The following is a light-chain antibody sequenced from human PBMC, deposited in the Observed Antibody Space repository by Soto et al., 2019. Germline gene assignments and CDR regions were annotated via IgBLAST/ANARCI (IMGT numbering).Light chain of an antibody. CDR1: QDISDY. CDR2: SAS. CDR3: QKYNIAPWT. V-gene: IGKV1-27*01. Sequence: DIQMTQSPSSLSASLGDRVTITCRTSQDISDYLAWYQQKAGSPPTLLISSASTLQSGVPSRFRGSGAGTEFTLTITSLQPEDVATYYCQKYNIAPWTFGQGTRVEIK. J-gene: IGKJ1*01.